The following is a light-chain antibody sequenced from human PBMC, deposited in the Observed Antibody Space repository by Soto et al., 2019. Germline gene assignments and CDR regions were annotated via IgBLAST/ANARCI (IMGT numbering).Light chain of an antibody. J-gene: IGLJ3*02. Sequence: QSALTQPASVSGSPEQSITISCTGTSSDVGSYNYVSWFQQHPGKAPKLMIYEVSKRPSGVPDRFSGSKSGNTASLTVSGLQAEDEADYYCNSYAGSNNWVFGGGTKLTVL. CDR3: NSYAGSNNWV. V-gene: IGLV2-8*01. CDR1: SSDVGSYNY. CDR2: EVS.